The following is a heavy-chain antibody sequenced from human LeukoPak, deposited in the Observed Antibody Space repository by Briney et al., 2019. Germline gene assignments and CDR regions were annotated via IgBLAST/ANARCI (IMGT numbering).Heavy chain of an antibody. CDR1: GYTFSRYG. V-gene: IGHV1-18*01. J-gene: IGHJ5*02. Sequence: ASVKVSCKASGYTFSRYGISWVRQAPGHGLEWMGWISAYNGNVKYAQTLQGRVTMTTDTSTSTAYMELRSLRSDDTAVYYCARTVDSYNWRENWFDPWGQGTLVTVSS. CDR2: ISAYNGNV. D-gene: IGHD1-20*01. CDR3: ARTVDSYNWRENWFDP.